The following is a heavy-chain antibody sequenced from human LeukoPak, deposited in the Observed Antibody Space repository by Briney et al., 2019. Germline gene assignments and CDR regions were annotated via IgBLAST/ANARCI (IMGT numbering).Heavy chain of an antibody. V-gene: IGHV3-30*18. D-gene: IGHD6-13*01. CDR1: GFTFSSYG. CDR3: AKPPRSSWTYYYYYMDV. J-gene: IGHJ6*03. CDR2: ISYDGSNK. Sequence: GGSLRLSCAASGFTFSSYGMHWVRQPPGKGLEWVAVISYDGSNKYYADSVKGRFTISRDNSKNTLYLQMNSLRAEDTAVYYCAKPPRSSWTYYYYYMDVWGKGTTVTVSS.